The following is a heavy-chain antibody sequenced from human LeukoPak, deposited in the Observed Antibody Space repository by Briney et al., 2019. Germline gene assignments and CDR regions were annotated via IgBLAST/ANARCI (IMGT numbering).Heavy chain of an antibody. CDR2: IIPIFGTA. CDR3: ASTFDSGFRY. D-gene: IGHD5-12*01. Sequence: VKVACKASGGTFSSYAISWVRQAPGQGLEWMGGIIPIFGTANYAQKFQGRVTITADESTSTAYMELSSLRSEDTAVYYCASTFDSGFRYWGQGTLVTVSS. J-gene: IGHJ4*02. V-gene: IGHV1-69*01. CDR1: GGTFSSYA.